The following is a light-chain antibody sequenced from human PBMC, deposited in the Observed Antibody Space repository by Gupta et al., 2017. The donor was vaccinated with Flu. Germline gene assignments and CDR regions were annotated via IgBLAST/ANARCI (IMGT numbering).Light chain of an antibody. CDR3: HQYYSTPYT. J-gene: IGKJ2*01. Sequence: SLGERATINCKSSQSVLYSSNNKNYLAWYQQKPGQPPNLLIYWASTRESGVPDRFSGSGSGTDFTLTISSLQAEDVAFYYCHQYYSTPYTFGQGTKLDIK. CDR1: QSVLYSSNNKNY. CDR2: WAS. V-gene: IGKV4-1*01.